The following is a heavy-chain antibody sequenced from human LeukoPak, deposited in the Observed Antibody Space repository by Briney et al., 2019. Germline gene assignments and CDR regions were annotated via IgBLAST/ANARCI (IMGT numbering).Heavy chain of an antibody. V-gene: IGHV1-69*13. CDR3: ASPPYGNGGY. CDR2: IIPIFGTA. D-gene: IGHD4-23*01. Sequence: SVKVSCKACGGTFSSYAISWVRQAPGQGLELMGGIIPIFGTANYAQKFQGRVTITADESTSTAYMELSSLRSEDTAVYYCASPPYGNGGYWGQGTLVTVSS. CDR1: GGTFSSYA. J-gene: IGHJ4*02.